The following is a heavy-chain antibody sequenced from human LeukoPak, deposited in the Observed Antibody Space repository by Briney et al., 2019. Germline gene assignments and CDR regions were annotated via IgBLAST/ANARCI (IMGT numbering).Heavy chain of an antibody. CDR2: TSASGAGT. J-gene: IGHJ4*02. CDR3: AKELDTGGWHTIDY. V-gene: IGHV3-23*01. CDR1: GFTFSSYA. Sequence: PGGSLRLSCAASGFTFSSYAMSWVRQAPGKGLEWVSATSASGAGTYYADSVKGRFTVSRDNSKNTLYLQMNSLRAEDTAVYYCAKELDTGGWHTIDYWGQGTLVTVSS. D-gene: IGHD6-19*01.